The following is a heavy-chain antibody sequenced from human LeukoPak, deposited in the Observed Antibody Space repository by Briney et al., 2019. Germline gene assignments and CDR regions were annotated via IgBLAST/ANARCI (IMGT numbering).Heavy chain of an antibody. CDR3: ARRTYFYDSSGYYFDY. Sequence: PSETLSLTCTVSGGSISSYYWSWIRQPPGKGLECIGYIYYSGSTNYNPSLKSRVTISVDTSKNQFSLKLSSVTAADTAVYYCARRTYFYDSSGYYFDYWGQGTLVTVSP. D-gene: IGHD3-22*01. CDR1: GGSISSYY. V-gene: IGHV4-59*01. CDR2: IYYSGST. J-gene: IGHJ4*02.